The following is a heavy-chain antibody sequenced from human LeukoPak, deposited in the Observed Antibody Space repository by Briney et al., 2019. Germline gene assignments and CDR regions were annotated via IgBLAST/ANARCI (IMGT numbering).Heavy chain of an antibody. Sequence: GASVKVSCKASGYTFTGYAISWVRQSPGQGLEWMGWFSAYNGATNYAQNFQDRVTMTTDTPTTTDYMELRSLRSDDTAVYYCARVDLYYDSSGYSQTANDYWGQGTLVTVAS. V-gene: IGHV1-18*01. CDR3: ARVDLYYDSSGYSQTANDY. J-gene: IGHJ4*02. CDR2: FSAYNGAT. D-gene: IGHD3-22*01. CDR1: GYTFTGYA.